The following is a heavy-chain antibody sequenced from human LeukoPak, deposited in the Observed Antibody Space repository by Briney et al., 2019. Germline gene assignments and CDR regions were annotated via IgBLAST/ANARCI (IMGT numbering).Heavy chain of an antibody. CDR2: ISGSAGST. V-gene: IGHV3-23*01. D-gene: IGHD3-3*01. CDR3: AKEYYDFWSGYPHDY. Sequence: GGSLRLSCAASGFTFSSYAMSWVRQAPGKGLEWVSAISGSAGSTYYADSVKGRFTIFRDNSKNTLYLQMNSLRAEDTALYYCAKEYYDFWSGYPHDYWGQGTLVTVSS. J-gene: IGHJ4*02. CDR1: GFTFSSYA.